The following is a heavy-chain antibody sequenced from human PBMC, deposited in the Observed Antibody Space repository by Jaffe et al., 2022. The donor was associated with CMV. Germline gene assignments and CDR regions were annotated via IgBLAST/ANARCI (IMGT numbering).Heavy chain of an antibody. CDR3: ARQRAEEYSGGWHRRPVYYHYYMDV. V-gene: IGHV4-39*01. D-gene: IGHD6-19*01. CDR1: GGSISSSSYY. Sequence: QLQLQESGPGLVKPSETLSLTCTVSGGSISSSSYYWGWIRQPPGKGLEWIGSIYYSGSTYYTPSLKSRVTISVDTSKNHFSLRLSSVTAADTALYYCARQRAEEYSGGWHRRPVYYHYYMDVWGKGTTVTVSS. CDR2: IYYSGST. J-gene: IGHJ6*03.